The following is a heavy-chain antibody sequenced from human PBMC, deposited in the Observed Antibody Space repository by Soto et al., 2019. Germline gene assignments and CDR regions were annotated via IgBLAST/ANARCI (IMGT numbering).Heavy chain of an antibody. D-gene: IGHD1-26*01. Sequence: QVQLVESGGGVVQPGRSLRLSCAASGFTFSSYGMHWVRQAPGKGLEWVAVISFDGNNQHYADSVKGRFTISRDNSKNTLYLQMNSLRAEDTAVYYCAKDSHYLRRTGVAHGGMDVWGQGTTVTVSS. V-gene: IGHV3-30*18. J-gene: IGHJ6*02. CDR2: ISFDGNNQ. CDR1: GFTFSSYG. CDR3: AKDSHYLRRTGVAHGGMDV.